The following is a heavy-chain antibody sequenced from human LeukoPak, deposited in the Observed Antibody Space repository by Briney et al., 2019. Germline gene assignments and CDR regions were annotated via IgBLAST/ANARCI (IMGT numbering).Heavy chain of an antibody. Sequence: GGSLRLSCAASGFTVSSNYMSWVRQAPGKGLEWVSVIYSGGSTYYADSVKGRFTISRDNSKNTLYLQMNTLRAEDTAVYYCAKDIVVVPAASDAFDIWGQGTMVIVSS. CDR3: AKDIVVVPAASDAFDI. CDR2: IYSGGST. V-gene: IGHV3-53*01. CDR1: GFTVSSNY. J-gene: IGHJ3*02. D-gene: IGHD2-2*01.